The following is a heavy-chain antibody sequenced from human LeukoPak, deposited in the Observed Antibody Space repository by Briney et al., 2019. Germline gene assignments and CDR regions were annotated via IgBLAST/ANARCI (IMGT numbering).Heavy chain of an antibody. CDR3: ASGIAAAGRDY. J-gene: IGHJ4*02. D-gene: IGHD6-13*01. Sequence: GGSLRLSCAASGFTFSDYYMSWVRQAPGKGLEWVSVIYSGGSTYYADSVKGRFTISRDNSKNTLYLQMNSLRAGDTAVYYCASGIAAAGRDYWGQGTLVTVSS. CDR2: IYSGGST. V-gene: IGHV3-66*01. CDR1: GFTFSDYY.